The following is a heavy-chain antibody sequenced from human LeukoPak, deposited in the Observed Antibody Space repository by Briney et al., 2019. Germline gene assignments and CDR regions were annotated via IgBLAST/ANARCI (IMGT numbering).Heavy chain of an antibody. V-gene: IGHV3-11*01. CDR1: GFTFSIYY. CDR2: INTIGTTI. J-gene: IGHJ3*01. D-gene: IGHD2/OR15-2a*01. Sequence: GGSLRLSCAASGFTFSIYYMSWIRQAPGKGLEWVSYINTIGTTIYYADSLKGRFTISRDNAKNSLSLQMDSLRAEDTAVYYCARGDFGRYAFDFWGQGTMVTVSS. CDR3: ARGDFGRYAFDF.